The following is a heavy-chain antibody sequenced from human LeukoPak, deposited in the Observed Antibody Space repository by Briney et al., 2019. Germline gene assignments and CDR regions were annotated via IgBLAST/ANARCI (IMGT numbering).Heavy chain of an antibody. J-gene: IGHJ6*03. Sequence: SETLSLTCTVSGDSISSYYGSWIRQPPGKGLEWIGYIYYSGSTNYNPSLKSRVTISVDTSKNQFSLELSSETAADTAVYYCARETSQKGAHYMDVWGKGTTITISS. CDR3: ARETSQKGAHYMDV. CDR1: GDSISSYY. D-gene: IGHD3-16*01. CDR2: IYYSGST. V-gene: IGHV4-59*01.